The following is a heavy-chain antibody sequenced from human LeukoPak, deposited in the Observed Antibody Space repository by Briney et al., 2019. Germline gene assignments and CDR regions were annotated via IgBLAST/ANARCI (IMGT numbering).Heavy chain of an antibody. Sequence: SETLSLTCTVSGGSISSYYWSWIRQPPGKGLEWIGYIYYSGSTNYNPSLTSRVTISVDTSKNQFSLKLSSVTAADTAVYYCARQGGDYGDYFDYWGQGTLVTVSS. CDR3: ARQGGDYGDYFDY. CDR1: GGSISSYY. J-gene: IGHJ4*02. V-gene: IGHV4-59*08. CDR2: IYYSGST. D-gene: IGHD4-17*01.